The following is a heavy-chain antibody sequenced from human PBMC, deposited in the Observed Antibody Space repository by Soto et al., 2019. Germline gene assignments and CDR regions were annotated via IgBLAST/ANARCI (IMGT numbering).Heavy chain of an antibody. J-gene: IGHJ2*01. CDR1: GGSISSYY. CDR2: IYYSGST. Sequence: QVQLQESGPGLVKPSETLSLTCTVSGGSISSYYWSWIRQPPGKGLEWIGYIYYSGSTNYNPSLKSRVTISVDTSKNQFSLKLSSVTAADTAVYYCARHIQDIVATIRYFDLWGRGTLVTVSS. V-gene: IGHV4-59*08. D-gene: IGHD5-12*01. CDR3: ARHIQDIVATIRYFDL.